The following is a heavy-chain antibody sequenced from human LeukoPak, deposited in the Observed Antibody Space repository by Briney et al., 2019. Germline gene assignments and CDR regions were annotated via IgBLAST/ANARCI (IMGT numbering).Heavy chain of an antibody. CDR3: ARGSGSYYTLFDY. J-gene: IGHJ4*02. D-gene: IGHD3-10*01. V-gene: IGHV4-59*11. CDR1: GGSISSHY. CDR2: IYYSGST. Sequence: SETLSLTCSVSGGSISSHYWSWIRQPPGKGLEWIGYIYYSGSTNYNPSLKSRVTISVDTSKNQFSLKLSSVTAADTAVYYCARGSGSYYTLFDYWGQGTLVTVSS.